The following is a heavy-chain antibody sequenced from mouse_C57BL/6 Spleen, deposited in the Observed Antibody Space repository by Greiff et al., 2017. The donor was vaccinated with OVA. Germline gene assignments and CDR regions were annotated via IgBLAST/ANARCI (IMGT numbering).Heavy chain of an antibody. J-gene: IGHJ3*01. Sequence: QVQLQQPGAELVKPGASVKVSCQASGYTFTSYWMHWVTQRPGQGLEWIGRIHPSDSDTNYNQKFKGKATLTVDKSSSTAYMQLSSLTSEDSAVYYSAIPHSYYGSSSFAYWGQGTLVTVSA. CDR3: AIPHSYYGSSSFAY. V-gene: IGHV1-74*01. CDR2: IHPSDSDT. D-gene: IGHD1-1*01. CDR1: GYTFTSYW.